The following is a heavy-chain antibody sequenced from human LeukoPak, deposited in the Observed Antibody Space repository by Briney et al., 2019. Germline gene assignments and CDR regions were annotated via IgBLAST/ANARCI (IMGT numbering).Heavy chain of an antibody. Sequence: SGGSLRPSCAASGFTFSSYSMNWVRQAPGKGLEWVSYISSSSSTIYYADSVKGRFTISRDNSKNTLYLQMSSLRVEDTAVYYCASSRSGWIYFDYWGQGTLVTVSS. D-gene: IGHD6-19*01. J-gene: IGHJ4*02. CDR1: GFTFSSYS. CDR2: ISSSSSTI. V-gene: IGHV3-48*01. CDR3: ASSRSGWIYFDY.